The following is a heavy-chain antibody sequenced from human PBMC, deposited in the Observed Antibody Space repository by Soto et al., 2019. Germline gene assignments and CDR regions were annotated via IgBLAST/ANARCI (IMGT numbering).Heavy chain of an antibody. D-gene: IGHD3-3*01. Sequence: GGSLRLSCAASGFTFIDDGMHWCGHAPGKGLEWVAVIWYDGSREHYAHSVRRRFTISRDNAKDTLYLQVTSLRDDDTVVYYCAREGFWSGSDDYYFDSWGQGTLVTVSS. V-gene: IGHV3-33*01. J-gene: IGHJ4*02. CDR3: AREGFWSGSDDYYFDS. CDR2: IWYDGSRE. CDR1: GFTFIDDG.